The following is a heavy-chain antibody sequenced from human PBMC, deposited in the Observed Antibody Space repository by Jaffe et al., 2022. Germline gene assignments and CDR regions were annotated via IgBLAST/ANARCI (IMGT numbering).Heavy chain of an antibody. J-gene: IGHJ6*03. V-gene: IGHV4-61*02. CDR1: GGSISSGSYY. CDR2: IYTSGST. D-gene: IGHD3-10*01. Sequence: QVQLQESGPGLVKPSQTLSLTCTVSGGSISSGSYYWSWIRQPAGKGLEWIGRIYTSGSTNYNPSLKSRVTISVDTSKNQFSLKLSSVTAADTAVYYCARSGGRKMVRGAINYYYYMDVWGKGTTVTVSS. CDR3: ARSGGRKMVRGAINYYYYMDV.